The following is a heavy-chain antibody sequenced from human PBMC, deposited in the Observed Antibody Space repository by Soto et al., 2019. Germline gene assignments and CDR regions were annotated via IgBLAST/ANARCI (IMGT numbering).Heavy chain of an antibody. CDR3: AREVIAVAGTSHFDY. D-gene: IGHD6-19*01. Sequence: SVKVSCKASGYTFTSYDINWVRQAPGQGLEWMGGIIPIFGTANYAQKFQGRVTITADESTSTAYMELSSLRSEDTAVYYCAREVIAVAGTSHFDYWGQGTLVTVSS. CDR2: IIPIFGTA. V-gene: IGHV1-69*13. J-gene: IGHJ4*02. CDR1: GYTFTSYD.